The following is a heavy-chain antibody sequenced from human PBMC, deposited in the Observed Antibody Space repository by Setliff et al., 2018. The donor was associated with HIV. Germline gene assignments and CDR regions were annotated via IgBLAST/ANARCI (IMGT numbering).Heavy chain of an antibody. CDR2: IYHSGST. J-gene: IGHJ6*02. CDR1: GGSISSGGYS. Sequence: SETLSLTCTVSGGSISSGGYSWSWIRQPPGKGLEWIGYIYHSGSTYYNPSLKSRVTISVDTSKNEFFLNMGSVTAADTAVYYCAKGRRGYDSRLFYYHHGMDVWGQGTTVTVSS. D-gene: IGHD5-12*01. V-gene: IGHV4-30-2*01. CDR3: AKGRRGYDSRLFYYHHGMDV.